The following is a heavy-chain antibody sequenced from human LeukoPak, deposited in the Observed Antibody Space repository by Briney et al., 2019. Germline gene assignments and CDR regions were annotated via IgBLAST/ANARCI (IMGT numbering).Heavy chain of an antibody. CDR1: GYKITSHW. J-gene: IGHJ4*02. V-gene: IGHV5-51*01. CDR2: IYPGDSGT. Sequence: GESLQISCQASGYKITSHWIAWVRQMPGKSPEWMGIIYPGDSGTRYSPSFQGQVVISVDKSSNVAYLQWTTLKASDTAMYYCARLMALPYSSSSGIDYWGQGTLVTVSS. CDR3: ARLMALPYSSSSGIDY. D-gene: IGHD6-6*01.